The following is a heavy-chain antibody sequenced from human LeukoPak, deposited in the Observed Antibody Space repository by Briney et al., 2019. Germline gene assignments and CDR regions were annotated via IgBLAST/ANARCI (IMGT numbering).Heavy chain of an antibody. CDR3: ARAKDGYNKDAFDY. Sequence: GGSLGLSCAASGFTFSSYAMHWVRQAPGKGLEWVAVISYDGSNKYYADSVKGRFTISRDNSKNTLYLQMNSLRAEDTAVYYCARAKDGYNKDAFDYWGQGTLVTVSS. V-gene: IGHV3-30-3*01. CDR1: GFTFSSYA. J-gene: IGHJ4*02. CDR2: ISYDGSNK. D-gene: IGHD5-24*01.